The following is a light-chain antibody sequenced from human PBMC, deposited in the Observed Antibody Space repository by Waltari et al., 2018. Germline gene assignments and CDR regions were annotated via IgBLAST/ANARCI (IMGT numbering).Light chain of an antibody. CDR1: QSIRSL. Sequence: DIQMTQSPSTLSASVGDRVTITCRASQSIRSLLAWYQQKPGKAPNLLIYKASTLQSGVPSRFSGSGSGTEFTLTISSLQPDDFATYYCQQYNNYWTFGQGTKVEIK. CDR2: KAS. V-gene: IGKV1-5*03. CDR3: QQYNNYWT. J-gene: IGKJ1*01.